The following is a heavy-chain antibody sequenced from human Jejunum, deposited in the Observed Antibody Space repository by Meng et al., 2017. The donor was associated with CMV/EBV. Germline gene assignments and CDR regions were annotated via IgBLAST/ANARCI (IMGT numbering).Heavy chain of an antibody. CDR1: GYTFTGYY. CDR2: INPNSGGT. CDR3: ARGTPGRSYSDY. Sequence: QVQLVQSGAEVKKPGASVKVSCKASGYTFTGYYMHWVRQAPGQGLEWMGRINPNSGGTNYAQKFQGRVTMTTDTHTSTAFMELRSLRSDDTAVYYCARGTPGRSYSDYWGQGTLVTVSS. V-gene: IGHV1-2*06. J-gene: IGHJ4*02. D-gene: IGHD3-10*01.